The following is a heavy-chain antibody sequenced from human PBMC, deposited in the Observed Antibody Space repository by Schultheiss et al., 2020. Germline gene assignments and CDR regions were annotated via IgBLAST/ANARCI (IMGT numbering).Heavy chain of an antibody. CDR1: SSSISDGYY. CDR3: ARCGDEDYYYYYYMDV. V-gene: IGHV4-38-2*02. Sequence: SETLSLTCTVSSSSISDGYYWGWIRQPPGKGLEWIGNFHHSGPTYYNPSLKTRVTISVDMSKNRFSLRLTSVTAADTAVYYCARCGDEDYYYYYYMDVWGKGTTVTVSS. J-gene: IGHJ6*03. D-gene: IGHD4-17*01. CDR2: FHHSGPT.